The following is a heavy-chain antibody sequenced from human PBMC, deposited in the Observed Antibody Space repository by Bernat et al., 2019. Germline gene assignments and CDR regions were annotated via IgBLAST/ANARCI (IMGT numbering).Heavy chain of an antibody. CDR2: IRSKGNSETT. CDR1: GFTFNKVW. J-gene: IGHJ4*01. CDR3: ATGVADYCSGGNCKDYLDS. D-gene: IGHD2-15*01. V-gene: IGHV3-15*07. Sequence: EVLLVESGGGLVKPGGSLRLSCAASGFTFNKVWVNWVRQAPGKGLEWVGLIRSKGNSETTDYAAPVKGRFTISRDDSKNTAYLQMNSLKTEDTAMFYCATGVADYCSGGNCKDYLDSWGQGTPVTVSS.